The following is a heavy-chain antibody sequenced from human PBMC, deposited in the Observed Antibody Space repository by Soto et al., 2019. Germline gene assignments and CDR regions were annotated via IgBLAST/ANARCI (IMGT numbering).Heavy chain of an antibody. CDR1: GGTFSTYT. D-gene: IGHD2-15*01. V-gene: IGHV1-69*12. Sequence: QVQLVQSGAEVKKPGSSVKVSCKASGGTFSTYTLYWMRQAPGQGLEWMGGISPGIDIRDYAQKSQSRVTITADESTSTVYMQLSTLISEDTAFYYCAGGMCFGGSCYLDVWGQGTLVTVSS. J-gene: IGHJ4*02. CDR3: AGGMCFGGSCYLDV. CDR2: ISPGIDIR.